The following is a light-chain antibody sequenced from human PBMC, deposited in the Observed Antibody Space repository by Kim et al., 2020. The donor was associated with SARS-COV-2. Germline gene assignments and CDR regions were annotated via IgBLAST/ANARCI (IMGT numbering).Light chain of an antibody. CDR3: QQYDNLPCPI. V-gene: IGKV1-33*01. Sequence: DIQMTQSPSSLSASVGDRVTITCQASQDISNYLNWYQQKPGKAPKLLIYDASNLETGVPSRFSGSGSGTDFTFTISSLQPEDIATYYCQQYDNLPCPIFGPGTKVDIK. CDR2: DAS. J-gene: IGKJ3*01. CDR1: QDISNY.